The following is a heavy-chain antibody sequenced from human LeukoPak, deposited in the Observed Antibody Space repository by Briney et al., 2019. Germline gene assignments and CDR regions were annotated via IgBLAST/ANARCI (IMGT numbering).Heavy chain of an antibody. CDR1: GFIFSNYA. J-gene: IGHJ4*02. Sequence: GGSLRLSCAASGFIFSNYAMSWVRQAPGKGLEWVSSISGTGATTYYADSVKGRFAISRDNSKNTLYLQMSSLRAEDTAVYYCAKDQRFGDLDDYRGQGTLVTVSS. V-gene: IGHV3-23*01. D-gene: IGHD3-10*01. CDR3: AKDQRFGDLDDY. CDR2: ISGTGATT.